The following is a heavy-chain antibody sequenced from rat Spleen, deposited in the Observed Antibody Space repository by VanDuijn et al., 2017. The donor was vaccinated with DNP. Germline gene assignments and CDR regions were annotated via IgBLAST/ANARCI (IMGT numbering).Heavy chain of an antibody. CDR2: IRTKPNNYAT. CDR1: GFTFSNAA. CDR3: TARMYTTDYFDY. J-gene: IGHJ2*01. Sequence: VQVVESGGGLVQPKESLKISCAASGFTFSNAAMYWVRQAPGKGLEWVARIRTKPNNYATYYADSVKGRFTISRDDSKSMVYLQMDNLKTEDTAMYYCTARMYTTDYFDYWGQGVMVTVSS. V-gene: IGHV10-5*01. D-gene: IGHD1-6*01.